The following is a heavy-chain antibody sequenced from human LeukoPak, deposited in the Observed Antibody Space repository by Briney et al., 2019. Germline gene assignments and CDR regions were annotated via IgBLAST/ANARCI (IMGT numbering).Heavy chain of an antibody. CDR2: INWNGGRT. Sequence: RGSLRLSCAVSGFTFDDYGMNWVRPAPGKGLEWVSGINWNGGRTGYADSVKGRFTISRDNAKNSLYLQMNRLRAEDTALYYCAREPYFYDSRGALDSWGQGTLVTVSS. D-gene: IGHD3-22*01. CDR1: GFTFDDYG. V-gene: IGHV3-20*04. J-gene: IGHJ4*02. CDR3: AREPYFYDSRGALDS.